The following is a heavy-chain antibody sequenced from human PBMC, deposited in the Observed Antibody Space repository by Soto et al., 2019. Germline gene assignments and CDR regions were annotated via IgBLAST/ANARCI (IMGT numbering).Heavy chain of an antibody. D-gene: IGHD4-4*01. CDR2: IYYSGST. CDR3: ARQSDSNYVGFDP. CDR1: GGSISSSSYY. Sequence: ASETLSLTCTVSGGSISSSSYYWGWIRQPPGKGLEWIGSIYYSGSTYYNPSLKSRVTISVDTSKNQFSLKLSSVTAADTAVYYCARQSDSNYVGFDPWGQGTLVTVSS. J-gene: IGHJ5*02. V-gene: IGHV4-39*01.